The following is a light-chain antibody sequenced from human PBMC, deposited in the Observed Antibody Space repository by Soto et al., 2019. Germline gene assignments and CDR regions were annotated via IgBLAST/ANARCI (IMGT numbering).Light chain of an antibody. CDR1: SSNIGAGFD. V-gene: IGLV1-40*01. CDR2: HNT. Sequence: QSVLTQPPSVSGAPGQTVTVSCTGSSSNIGAGFDVHWYQLVPVGAPRLLIYHNTNRPSGVPDRFSGSKSGASASLAITGLQAEDEADYYCQSYDSDLTESYVFGTGTKVTVL. CDR3: QSYDSDLTESYV. J-gene: IGLJ1*01.